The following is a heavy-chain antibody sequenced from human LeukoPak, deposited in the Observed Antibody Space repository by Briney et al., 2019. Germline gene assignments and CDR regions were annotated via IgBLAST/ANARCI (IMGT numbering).Heavy chain of an antibody. Sequence: VGSLRLSCAASGFTFSDYYMSCISQAPGKGLEWVSYISSSGRTIYYADSVKCRFTISRYNAKNSLYLKMNSLRAEDTAVYYCAIRSTRWYFDYWGQGTLVTVSS. V-gene: IGHV3-11*01. CDR1: GFTFSDYY. CDR3: AIRSTRWYFDY. J-gene: IGHJ4*02. D-gene: IGHD2-2*01. CDR2: ISSSGRTI.